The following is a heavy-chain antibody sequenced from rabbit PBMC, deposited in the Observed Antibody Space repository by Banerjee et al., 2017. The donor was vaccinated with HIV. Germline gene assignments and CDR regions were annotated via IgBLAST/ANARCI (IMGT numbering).Heavy chain of an antibody. CDR2: INTSSGST. Sequence: QEQLEESGGGLVQPEGSLTLTCTASGFSFNNGYVMCWVRQAPGKGLEWIACINTSSGSTVYATWAKGRFTISRTSSTTVALQMTSLTAAETATYFCAREAPGGDFNLWGPGTLVTVS. J-gene: IGHJ4*01. CDR3: AREAPGGDFNL. CDR1: GFSFNNGYV. V-gene: IGHV1S45*01.